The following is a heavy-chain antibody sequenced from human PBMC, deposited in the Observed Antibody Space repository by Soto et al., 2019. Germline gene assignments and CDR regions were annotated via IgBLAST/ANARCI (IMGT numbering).Heavy chain of an antibody. D-gene: IGHD3-3*01. CDR3: AKGRAITVFGVITPFDS. CDR1: GFNFSNYA. J-gene: IGHJ4*02. Sequence: GGSLRLSCEGSGFNFSNYALNWVRQAPGKRIEWVSVISGNSGTTYYAASVKGRFTISRDNSKKTLYLQMNILRADDAAVYYCAKGRAITVFGVITPFDSWGQGTLVTVSS. CDR2: ISGNSGTT. V-gene: IGHV3-23*01.